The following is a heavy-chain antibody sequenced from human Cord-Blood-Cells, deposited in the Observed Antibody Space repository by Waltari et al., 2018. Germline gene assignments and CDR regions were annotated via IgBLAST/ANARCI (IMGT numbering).Heavy chain of an antibody. D-gene: IGHD1-20*01. CDR2: IYHSGST. J-gene: IGHJ4*02. Sequence: QVQLQESGPGLVKPSETLSLTCTVSGYSISSGYYWGWIWQPPGKGLEWIGSIYHSGSTYYNPSLKSRVTISVDTSKNQFSLKLSSVTAADTAVYYCARGITGITADYWGQGTLVTVSS. CDR1: GYSISSGYY. V-gene: IGHV4-38-2*02. CDR3: ARGITGITADY.